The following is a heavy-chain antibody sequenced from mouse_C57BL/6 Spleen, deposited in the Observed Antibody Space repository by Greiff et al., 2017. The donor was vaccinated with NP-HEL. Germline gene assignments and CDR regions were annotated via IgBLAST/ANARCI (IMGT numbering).Heavy chain of an antibody. CDR2: ISSGGDYI. J-gene: IGHJ3*01. Sequence: EVQRVESGEGLVKPGGSLKLSCAASGFTFSSYAMSWVRQTPEKRLEWVAYISSGGDYIYYADTVKGRFTISRDNARNTLYLQMSSLKSEDTAVYYCTREGEAWFAYWGQGTLVTVSA. V-gene: IGHV5-9-1*02. CDR1: GFTFSSYA. CDR3: TREGEAWFAY.